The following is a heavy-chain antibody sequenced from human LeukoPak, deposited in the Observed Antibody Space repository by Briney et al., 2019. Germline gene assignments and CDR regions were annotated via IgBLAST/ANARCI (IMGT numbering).Heavy chain of an antibody. J-gene: IGHJ6*03. V-gene: IGHV3-7*01. Sequence: GGSLRLSCAASGFTFSSYWMSWVRQAPGKGLEWVANIKQDGSEKYHVDSVKGRFTISRDNAKNSLYLQMNSLRAEDTAVYYCARAGSSSPRSGGYYYYYMDVWGKGTTVTVSS. CDR1: GFTFSSYW. CDR3: ARAGSSSPRSGGYYYYYMDV. D-gene: IGHD6-6*01. CDR2: IKQDGSEK.